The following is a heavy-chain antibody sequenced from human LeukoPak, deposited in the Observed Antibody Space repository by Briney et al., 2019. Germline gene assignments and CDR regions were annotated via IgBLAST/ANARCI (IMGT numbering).Heavy chain of an antibody. Sequence: ASVKVSCKASGYTFTSYDFNWVRQATGQRPEWMGWMSPNSGDTGYAQKFQDRVTMTRNTSISTAYMEMSSLRSDDTAVYYCARGPPNWGYDYWGPGTLVTVSS. D-gene: IGHD7-27*01. CDR2: MSPNSGDT. V-gene: IGHV1-8*01. J-gene: IGHJ4*02. CDR1: GYTFTSYD. CDR3: ARGPPNWGYDY.